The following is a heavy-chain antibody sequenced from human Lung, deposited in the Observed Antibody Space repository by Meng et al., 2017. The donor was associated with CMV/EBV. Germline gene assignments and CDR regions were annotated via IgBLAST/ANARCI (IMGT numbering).Heavy chain of an antibody. CDR2: IYHSGST. Sequence: LAVSGPGLVKPAGTLALPDAVSGGSLSRRNWWSCVRQPPGKGLEWIGEIYHSGSTNYNPSLKSRVTISVDESKNQFSLRLSSVTAADTAVYYCARVGAYCGGDCYHPRWGQGTLVTVSS. V-gene: IGHV4-4*02. CDR1: GGSLSRRNW. J-gene: IGHJ4*02. D-gene: IGHD2-21*02. CDR3: ARVGAYCGGDCYHPR.